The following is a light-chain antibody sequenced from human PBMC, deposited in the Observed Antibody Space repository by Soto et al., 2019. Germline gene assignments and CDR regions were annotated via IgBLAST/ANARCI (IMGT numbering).Light chain of an antibody. Sequence: HLVLTQSPSASASLGASVKLTCTLSSGHSSYAIAWHQQQPEKGPRYLMKLDSDGSHSKGDGIPDRFSGSSSGAERYLTISSLQSEDEADYDCQTWGTGPVVGGGTKLTVL. CDR1: SGHSSYA. CDR2: LDSDGSH. CDR3: QTWGTGPV. V-gene: IGLV4-69*01. J-gene: IGLJ3*02.